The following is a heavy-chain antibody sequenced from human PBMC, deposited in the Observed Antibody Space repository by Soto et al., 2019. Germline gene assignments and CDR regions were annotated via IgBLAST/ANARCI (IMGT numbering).Heavy chain of an antibody. V-gene: IGHV1-58*01. D-gene: IGHD6-19*01. CDR2: IVLGNGNT. Sequence: SVKVSCKASGFTFTSSAVQWVRQARGQPLEWIGWIVLGNGNTNYAQKFQGRVTITREKSTSTAYMDLSRLRSEDTAMYYCAARIGNIGWYWLDAWGQGTQVTVSS. CDR3: AARIGNIGWYWLDA. J-gene: IGHJ5*02. CDR1: GFTFTSSA.